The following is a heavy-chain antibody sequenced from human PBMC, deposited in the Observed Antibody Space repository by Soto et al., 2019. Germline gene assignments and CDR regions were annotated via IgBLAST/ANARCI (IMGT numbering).Heavy chain of an antibody. D-gene: IGHD3-10*01. CDR1: GGSVNSGGYY. CDR3: ARLVYDTRLNYMYFDF. J-gene: IGHJ4*02. Sequence: PSETLSLTCTVSGGSVNSGGYYWSWIRQPPGKGLEWIGFIFYNGGTSYNPSLGSRVTLSVDTSKNQISLNLTSVTAADTAVYFCARLVYDTRLNYMYFDFWGPGTLVTVSS. V-gene: IGHV4-61*08. CDR2: IFYNGGT.